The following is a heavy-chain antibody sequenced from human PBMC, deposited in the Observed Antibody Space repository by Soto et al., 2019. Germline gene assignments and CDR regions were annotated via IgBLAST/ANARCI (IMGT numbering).Heavy chain of an antibody. V-gene: IGHV1-2*02. CDR3: TRASDDVTGGAHDF. D-gene: IGHD1-1*01. CDR2: IIPHSGET. J-gene: IGHJ4*02. Sequence: QVQLVQSGAEVKRPGGSVKVSCKASGYSFTGYYMHWVRQAPGQGIEWMGWIIPHSGETNYAQRLPARVMLPKKTSTSTLFMQLSGLPSAYRAVYSCTRASDDVTGGAHDFWSKGSVVTVSS. CDR1: GYSFTGYY.